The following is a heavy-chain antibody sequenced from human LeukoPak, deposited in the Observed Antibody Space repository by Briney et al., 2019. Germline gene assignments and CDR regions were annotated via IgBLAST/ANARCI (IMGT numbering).Heavy chain of an antibody. V-gene: IGHV4-59*08. Sequence: SETLSLTCTVSGGSISSYYWSWIRQPPGKGLEWIGYVYYSGNTNYNPSLKSRVTISVDTSKNQFSLKLSSVTAADTAVYYCARSNGGGFDPWGQGTLVTVSS. CDR1: GGSISSYY. D-gene: IGHD3-16*01. CDR2: VYYSGNT. J-gene: IGHJ5*02. CDR3: ARSNGGGFDP.